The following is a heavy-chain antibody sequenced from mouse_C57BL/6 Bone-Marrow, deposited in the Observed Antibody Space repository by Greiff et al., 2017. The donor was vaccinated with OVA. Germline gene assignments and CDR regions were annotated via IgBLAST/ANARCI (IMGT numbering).Heavy chain of an antibody. Sequence: VQLQQSGPELVKPGASVKISCKASGYTFTDYYMNWVKQSHGKSLEWIGDINPNNGGTSYNQKFKGKATLTVDKSSSTAYMELRSLTSEDSAVYYCATLLYYGKDVWGTGTTVTVSS. CDR3: ATLLYYGKDV. D-gene: IGHD1-1*01. J-gene: IGHJ1*03. CDR1: GYTFTDYY. CDR2: INPNNGGT. V-gene: IGHV1-26*01.